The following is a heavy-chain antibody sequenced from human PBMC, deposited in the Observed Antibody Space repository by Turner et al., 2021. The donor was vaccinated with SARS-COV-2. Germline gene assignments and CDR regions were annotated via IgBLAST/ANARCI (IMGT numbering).Heavy chain of an antibody. J-gene: IGHJ4*02. CDR1: GFTFSSYA. V-gene: IGHV3-23*01. CDR2: ISGSGGST. D-gene: IGHD6-19*01. CDR3: AKPPGEQWLVLALVFDY. Sequence: EVQLLESGGGLVQPGGSLRLSCAASGFTFSSYAMSWVRRAPGKGLGWVSVISGSGGSTYYADSVKGRFTISRDNSKNTLYLKMNSLRAEDTAVYYCAKPPGEQWLVLALVFDYWGQGTLVTVSS.